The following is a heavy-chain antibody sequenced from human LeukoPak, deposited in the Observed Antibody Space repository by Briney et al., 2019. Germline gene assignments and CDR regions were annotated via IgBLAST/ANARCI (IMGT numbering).Heavy chain of an antibody. CDR3: ARGFGGVIMEAAIHI. Sequence: PSQTLSLTCTVSGCSINNGSYFWSWIRQPAGKGLEFIGSSYTSGNTNYNPALRGLATISVDTSKNTFSLKLSSVPAADTAVYYCARGFGGVIMEAAIHIWGQGTMVTVSS. V-gene: IGHV4-61*02. CDR1: GCSINNGSYF. D-gene: IGHD3-3*01. CDR2: SYTSGNT. J-gene: IGHJ3*02.